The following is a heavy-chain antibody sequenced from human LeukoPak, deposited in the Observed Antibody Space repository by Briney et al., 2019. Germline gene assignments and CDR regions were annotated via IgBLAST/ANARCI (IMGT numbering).Heavy chain of an antibody. CDR1: GFTFSSYA. J-gene: IGHJ4*02. Sequence: GGSLRLSCAASGFTFSSYAMSWVRQAPGKWLEWVSAISGGGSSIHYADSVKGRVTISRGNYKNTLYLQMNSLRAEDTAVYYCAKPRLQLELRLLFDYWGQGTLVTVSS. D-gene: IGHD1-7*01. V-gene: IGHV3-23*01. CDR2: ISGGGSSI. CDR3: AKPRLQLELRLLFDY.